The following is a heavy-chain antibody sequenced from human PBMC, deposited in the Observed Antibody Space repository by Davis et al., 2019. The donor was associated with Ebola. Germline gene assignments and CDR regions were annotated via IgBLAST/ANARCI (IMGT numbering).Heavy chain of an antibody. CDR3: ARGVGYSGYPFDY. CDR1: GGSISSYY. Sequence: SETLSLTCTVSGGSISSYYWSWIRQPPGKGLEWVGYIYYSGSTNYNPSLKSRVTISVDTSKNQFSLKLSSVTAADTAVYYCARGVGYSGYPFDYWGQGTLVTVSS. CDR2: IYYSGST. D-gene: IGHD5-12*01. V-gene: IGHV4-59*01. J-gene: IGHJ4*02.